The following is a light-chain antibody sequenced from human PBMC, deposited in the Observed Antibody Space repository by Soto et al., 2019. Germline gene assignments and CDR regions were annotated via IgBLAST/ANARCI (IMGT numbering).Light chain of an antibody. Sequence: EIVMTQSPATLSVSTGERATLSCRASQSVGSSLAWYQQKPGQAPRLLIHGASTRATGVPARFSGSGSGTDFTLTISSLQSEDFAVYYCQQYHNWPTWTFGQGTKVDIK. CDR3: QQYHNWPTWT. V-gene: IGKV3-15*01. J-gene: IGKJ1*01. CDR1: QSVGSS. CDR2: GAS.